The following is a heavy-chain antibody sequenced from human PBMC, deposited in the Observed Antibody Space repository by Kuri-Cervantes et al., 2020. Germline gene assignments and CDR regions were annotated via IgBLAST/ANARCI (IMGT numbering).Heavy chain of an antibody. CDR2: IYSGGST. J-gene: IGHJ4*02. D-gene: IGHD6-13*01. CDR1: GFTVSSDY. CDR3: ARAPPSIAAAYFDY. V-gene: IGHV3-53*01. Sequence: GESLKISCAASGFTVSSDYMSWVRQAPKKGLEWVSVIYSGGSTYYADSVKGRFTISRDNSKNTLYLQMNSLRAEDTAVYYCARAPPSIAAAYFDYWGQGTLVTVSS.